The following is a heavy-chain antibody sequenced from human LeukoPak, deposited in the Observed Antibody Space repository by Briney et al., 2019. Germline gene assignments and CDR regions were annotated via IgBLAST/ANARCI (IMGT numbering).Heavy chain of an antibody. CDR3: ARSFRVQVWSDFDS. CDR1: GFIFGIYW. Sequence: GGPLRFSCEAPGFIFGIYWWTCPPQAQGKGLEWVAKIKEDGSEKHYVDSVKGRFTISRDNAKNSLYLQMNSLRAEDTAVYYCARSFRVQVWSDFDSWGQGTLITVSS. D-gene: IGHD5-18*01. J-gene: IGHJ4*02. CDR2: IKEDGSEK. V-gene: IGHV3-7*01.